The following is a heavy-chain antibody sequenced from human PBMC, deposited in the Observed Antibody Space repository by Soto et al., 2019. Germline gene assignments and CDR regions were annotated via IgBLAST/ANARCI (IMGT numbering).Heavy chain of an antibody. D-gene: IGHD5-12*01. V-gene: IGHV3-48*01. CDR1: GFNISSSS. CDR3: ARDRGYDAFDI. CDR2: ISDSGSNT. Sequence: GGALRLSCAAFGFNISSSSMNWVRQAPGRGLEWVAYISDSGSNTLYADSVKGRFTISRDNSKNTLYLQMNSLRAEDTAVYYCARDRGYDAFDIWGQGTMVTVSS. J-gene: IGHJ3*02.